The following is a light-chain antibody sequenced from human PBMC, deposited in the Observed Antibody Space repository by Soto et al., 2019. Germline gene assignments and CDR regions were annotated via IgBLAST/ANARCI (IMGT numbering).Light chain of an antibody. Sequence: EIVLTQSPGTLSLSPGERATLSCRASQSASSSYLAWYQQKPGQAPRLLIYGASSRATGIPDRFSGSGSGTDFTLTISRLEPEDFAVYSCQQYGSSRTFGQGTKVEIK. V-gene: IGKV3-20*01. J-gene: IGKJ1*01. CDR2: GAS. CDR3: QQYGSSRT. CDR1: QSASSSY.